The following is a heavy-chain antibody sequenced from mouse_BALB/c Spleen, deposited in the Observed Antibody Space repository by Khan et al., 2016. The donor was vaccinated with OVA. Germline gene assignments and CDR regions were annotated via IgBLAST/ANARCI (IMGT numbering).Heavy chain of an antibody. CDR3: ASPATSPAYFDV. CDR1: GYTFTDYA. D-gene: IGHD1-1*01. CDR2: ISTYSGNT. V-gene: IGHV1S137*01. Sequence: QVQLKQSGPELVRPGVSVKISCKGSGYTFTDYAMHWVKQSHAKSLEWIGVISTYSGNTNYNQRFKDKATMTVDKSSSTAYMELARLTSEDSAIYYCASPATSPAYFDVWGAGTTVTVSA. J-gene: IGHJ1*01.